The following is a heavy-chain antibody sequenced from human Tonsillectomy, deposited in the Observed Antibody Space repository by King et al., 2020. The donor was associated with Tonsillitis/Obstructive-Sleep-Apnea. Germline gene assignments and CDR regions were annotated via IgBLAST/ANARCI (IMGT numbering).Heavy chain of an antibody. CDR3: ARDRNYAFDI. D-gene: IGHD2-21*01. Sequence: VQLVESGGGLVQPGGSLRLSCEASGFTFSSYSMNWFRQAPGKGLEWVSYITSSTGGIYYADSVKGRFTISRDNGKNSLYLQMNSLRDEDTAMYYCARDRNYAFDIWGQGTMVTVSS. CDR1: GFTFSSYS. J-gene: IGHJ3*02. V-gene: IGHV3-48*02. CDR2: ITSSTGGI.